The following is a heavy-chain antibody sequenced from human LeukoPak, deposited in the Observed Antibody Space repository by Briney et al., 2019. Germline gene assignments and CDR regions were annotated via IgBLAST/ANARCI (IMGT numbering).Heavy chain of an antibody. Sequence: GSLRLSCAASGFTFSSYAMHWVRQAPGKGLEWVAVISYDGSNKYYADSVKGRFTISRDNSKNTLYLQMNSLRAEDTAVYYCASPLRKLSGTSQVTATYLFDYWGQGTLVTVSS. J-gene: IGHJ4*02. V-gene: IGHV3-30-3*01. D-gene: IGHD2-21*02. CDR1: GFTFSSYA. CDR2: ISYDGSNK. CDR3: ASPLRKLSGTSQVTATYLFDY.